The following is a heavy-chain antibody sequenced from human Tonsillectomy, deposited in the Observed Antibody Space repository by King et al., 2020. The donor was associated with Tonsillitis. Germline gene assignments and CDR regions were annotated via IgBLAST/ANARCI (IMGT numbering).Heavy chain of an antibody. J-gene: IGHJ4*02. V-gene: IGHV3-7*01. CDR2: IKQDGSEK. CDR1: GFTLSSYW. Sequence: VQLVESGGGLVQPGGSLRLSCAASGFTLSSYWMSWVRQAPGKGLEWVANIKQDGSEKYYVDSVKGRFTISRDNAKNSLYLQMNSLRAEDTAVYYCARDPPYYYDSRGYPVHDYWGQGTLVTVSS. D-gene: IGHD3-22*01. CDR3: ARDPPYYYDSRGYPVHDY.